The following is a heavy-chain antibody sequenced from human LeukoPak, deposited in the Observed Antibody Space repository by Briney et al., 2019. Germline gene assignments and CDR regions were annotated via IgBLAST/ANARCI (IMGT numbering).Heavy chain of an antibody. CDR3: AGRFSSSWAHAY. CDR2: IYSDGRT. Sequence: GGSLRLSCAASGFTVTSNYMSWVRQAPGKGLEWVSSIYSDGRTFYADSVKGRFTTSRDNSKNTLSLQFNSLRVEDTAVYYCAGRFSSSWAHAYWGQGTLATVSS. CDR1: GFTVTSNY. V-gene: IGHV3-53*01. J-gene: IGHJ4*02. D-gene: IGHD6-13*01.